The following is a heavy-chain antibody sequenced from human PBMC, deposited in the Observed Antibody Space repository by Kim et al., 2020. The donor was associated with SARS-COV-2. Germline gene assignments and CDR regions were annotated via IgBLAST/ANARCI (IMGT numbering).Heavy chain of an antibody. D-gene: IGHD2-2*01. Sequence: KLHSRVTMTTDTATSTAYMELRSLRSDDTAVYYCARAGDIVVVPAAPFDYWGQGTLVTVSS. CDR3: ARAGDIVVVPAAPFDY. J-gene: IGHJ4*02. V-gene: IGHV1-18*01.